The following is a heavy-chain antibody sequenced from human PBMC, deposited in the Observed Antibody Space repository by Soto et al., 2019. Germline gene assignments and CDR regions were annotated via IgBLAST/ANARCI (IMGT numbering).Heavy chain of an antibody. Sequence: QVHLVQSGAEVKKPGASVKVSCKASGYTFTTYGIAWVRQAPGQGLEWMGWISAYNANTDYAQRLQGRVTITTDTSTSTAHMELRSLSSNDTAVYSCARGRYLDYWGQGTLVTVSS. J-gene: IGHJ4*02. CDR1: GYTFTTYG. CDR2: ISAYNANT. V-gene: IGHV1-18*01. CDR3: ARGRYLDY. D-gene: IGHD1-26*01.